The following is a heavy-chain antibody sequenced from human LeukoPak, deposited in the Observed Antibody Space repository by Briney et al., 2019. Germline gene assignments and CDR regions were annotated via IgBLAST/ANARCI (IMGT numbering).Heavy chain of an antibody. CDR3: ARDPLWFGECGYFDY. J-gene: IGHJ4*02. CDR1: GFTFSSYS. V-gene: IGHV3-21*01. CDR2: ISSSSSYI. Sequence: GGTLRLSCAASGFTFSSYSMNWVRQAPGKGLEWVSSISSSSSYIYYADSVKGRFTISRDNAKNSLYLQMNSLRAEDTAVYYCARDPLWFGECGYFDYWGQGTLVTVSS. D-gene: IGHD3-10*01.